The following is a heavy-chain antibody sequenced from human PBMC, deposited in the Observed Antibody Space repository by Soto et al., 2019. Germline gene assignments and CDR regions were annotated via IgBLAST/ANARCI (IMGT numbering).Heavy chain of an antibody. D-gene: IGHD6-19*01. J-gene: IGHJ4*02. V-gene: IGHV1-2*02. Sequence: ASVKVSCKASGYTFTGYYMHWVRQASGQGLEWMEWINPNSGGTNYAQKFQGRVTMTRDTSISTAYMELSRLRSDDTAVYYCARGPHSSGWYEGDYWGQGTLVTVSS. CDR1: GYTFTGYY. CDR2: INPNSGGT. CDR3: ARGPHSSGWYEGDY.